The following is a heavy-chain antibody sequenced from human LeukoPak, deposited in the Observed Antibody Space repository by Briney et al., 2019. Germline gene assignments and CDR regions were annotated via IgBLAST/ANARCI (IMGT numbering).Heavy chain of an antibody. J-gene: IGHJ2*01. CDR3: VKWTNYYFAL. D-gene: IGHD2-8*01. Sequence: GGSLRLSCVVSGFPLSSHGMHWVRQAPGKGLEDVSAISSNGISTFYANSVKGRFTVSRDDSKNTVYLQMGGLRAEDMAVYYCVKWTNYYFALWGRGTLVTVSS. CDR2: ISSNGIST. CDR1: GFPLSSHG. V-gene: IGHV3-64*01.